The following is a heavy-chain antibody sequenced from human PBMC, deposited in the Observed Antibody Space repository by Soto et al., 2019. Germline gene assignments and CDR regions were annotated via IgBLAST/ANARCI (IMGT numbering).Heavy chain of an antibody. J-gene: IGHJ5*02. CDR3: AREKFSNYFDP. CDR2: LIPIFGTP. V-gene: IGHV1-69*01. Sequence: QVQLVQSGAEVKKPGSLVKVSCKSSGGTFNSYRISWVRQAPGQGLEWMGGLIPIFGTPNYAQKFQGRLTVTADESTSTVYMELSSLGSEDTAMYYCAREKFSNYFDPWGQGSLVTVSS. D-gene: IGHD4-4*01. CDR1: GGTFNSYR.